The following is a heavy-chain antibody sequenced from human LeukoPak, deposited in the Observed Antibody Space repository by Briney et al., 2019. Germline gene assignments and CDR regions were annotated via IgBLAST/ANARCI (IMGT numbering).Heavy chain of an antibody. V-gene: IGHV3-23*01. Sequence: GGSLRLSCAASGFTFSSYAMSWVRQAPGKGLEWVSAISGSGGSTYYADSVKGRFTISRDNSKNTLYLQMNSLRAEDTAVYYCAVYDFWSGYPPSYYFDYWGQGTLVTVSS. CDR2: ISGSGGST. J-gene: IGHJ4*02. D-gene: IGHD3-3*01. CDR1: GFTFSSYA. CDR3: AVYDFWSGYPPSYYFDY.